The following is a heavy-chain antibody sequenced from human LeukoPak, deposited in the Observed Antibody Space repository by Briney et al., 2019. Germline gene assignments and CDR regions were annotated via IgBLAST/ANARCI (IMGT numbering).Heavy chain of an antibody. CDR3: ARGGTVDY. Sequence: SETLSLTCTVSGGSISSNTYHWSWIRQPPGKGLERIATIHYRGTTYYNPSLKSRVTISVDTSKNQFSLKLSSVTAADTAVYYCARGGTVDYWGQGTLVTVSS. V-gene: IGHV4-39*07. D-gene: IGHD3-16*01. J-gene: IGHJ4*02. CDR2: IHYRGTT. CDR1: GGSISSNTYH.